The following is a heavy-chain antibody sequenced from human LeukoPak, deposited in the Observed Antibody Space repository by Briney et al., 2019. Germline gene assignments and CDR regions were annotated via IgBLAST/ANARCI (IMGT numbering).Heavy chain of an antibody. Sequence: SETLSLTCAVSGGSISSGGYSWSWIRQPPGKGLEWIGYIYHSGSTYYNPSLKSRVTISVDRSKNQFSLKLSSVTAADTAVYYCARGRGWLQNFDYWGQGTLVAVSS. CDR1: GGSISSGGYS. J-gene: IGHJ4*02. CDR3: ARGRGWLQNFDY. V-gene: IGHV4-30-2*01. D-gene: IGHD5-24*01. CDR2: IYHSGST.